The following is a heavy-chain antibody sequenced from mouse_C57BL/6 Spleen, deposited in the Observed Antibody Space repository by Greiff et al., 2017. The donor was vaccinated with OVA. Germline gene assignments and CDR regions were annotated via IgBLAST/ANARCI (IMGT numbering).Heavy chain of an antibody. CDR3: TSNWDVPY. V-gene: IGHV1-15*01. CDR2: IDPETGGT. CDR1: GYTFTDYE. D-gene: IGHD4-1*02. Sequence: QVHVKQSGAELVRPGASVTLSCKASGYTFTDYEMHWVKQTPVHGLEWIGAIDPETGGTAYNQKFKGKAILTADKSSSTAYMELRSLTSEDSAVYYCTSNWDVPYWGQGTTLTVSS. J-gene: IGHJ2*01.